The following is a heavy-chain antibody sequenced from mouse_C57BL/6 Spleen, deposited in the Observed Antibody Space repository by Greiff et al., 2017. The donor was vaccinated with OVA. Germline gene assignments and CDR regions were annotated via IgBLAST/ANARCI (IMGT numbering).Heavy chain of an antibody. V-gene: IGHV5-17*01. CDR2: ISSGSITI. Sequence: EVKVVESGGGLVKPGGSLKLSCAASGFTFSDYGMHWVRQAPEKGLEWVAYISSGSITIYYADTVKGRFTISRDNAKNTLFLQMTSLRSEDTAMYYCARPGEGFYSFDYWGQGTTLTVSS. J-gene: IGHJ2*01. CDR1: GFTFSDYG. CDR3: ARPGEGFYSFDY.